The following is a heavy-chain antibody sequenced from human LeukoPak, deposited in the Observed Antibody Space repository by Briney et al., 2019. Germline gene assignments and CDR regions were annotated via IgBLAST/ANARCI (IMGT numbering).Heavy chain of an antibody. D-gene: IGHD3-10*01. V-gene: IGHV4-38-2*02. CDR3: AMRRYYYGSGSYPNWFDP. J-gene: IGHJ5*02. CDR2: INHSGST. Sequence: SETLSLTCTVSGYSISSGYYWSWIRQPPGKGLEWIGEINHSGSTNYNPSLKSRVTISVDTSKNQFSLKLSSVTAADTAVYYCAMRRYYYGSGSYPNWFDPWGQGTLVTVSS. CDR1: GYSISSGYY.